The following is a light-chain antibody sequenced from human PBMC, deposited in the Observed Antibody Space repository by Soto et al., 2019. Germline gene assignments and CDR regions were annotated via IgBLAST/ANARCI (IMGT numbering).Light chain of an antibody. CDR2: DAS. V-gene: IGKV3-20*01. J-gene: IGKJ4*01. CDR1: QSVGRNY. CDR3: LQDYSYPAT. Sequence: EIVLTQSPGTLSLSPGESATLSCRASQSVGRNYLAWFQHKPDQAPRLLIYDASNRATGVPDRFSGSGSGTDFTLSVTRLEPEDFAVYYCLQDYSYPATFGAGTKVEIK.